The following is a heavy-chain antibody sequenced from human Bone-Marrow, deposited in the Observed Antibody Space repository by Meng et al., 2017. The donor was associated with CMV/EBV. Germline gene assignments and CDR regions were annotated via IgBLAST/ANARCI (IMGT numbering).Heavy chain of an antibody. CDR1: GGSISSGDYY. CDR2: IYYSGST. D-gene: IGHD3-22*01. V-gene: IGHV4-30-4*01. J-gene: IGHJ5*02. Sequence: SGGSISSGDYYWRWISQPPGEDLEWIGYIYYSGSTYYNPSLKSRVTISVDTSKNQFSLKLSSVTAADTAVYYCASARDSSGLIPFDPWGQGTLVTVSS. CDR3: ASARDSSGLIPFDP.